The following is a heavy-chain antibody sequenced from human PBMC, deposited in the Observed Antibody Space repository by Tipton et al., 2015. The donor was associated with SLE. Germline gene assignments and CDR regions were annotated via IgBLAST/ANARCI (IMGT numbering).Heavy chain of an antibody. CDR2: IYSSGST. Sequence: LRLSCTVSGGSISSGSYCWSWIRQPAGKGLEWIWRIYSSGSTNYNPSLKSRLTMSVDTSKNQASLDLSSVTPADTAVYYCARDEIIVIPASRYSYHYMDVWGRGTTVTVSS. CDR3: ARDEIIVIPASRYSYHYMDV. D-gene: IGHD3-16*02. CDR1: GGSISSGSYC. V-gene: IGHV4-61*02. J-gene: IGHJ6*03.